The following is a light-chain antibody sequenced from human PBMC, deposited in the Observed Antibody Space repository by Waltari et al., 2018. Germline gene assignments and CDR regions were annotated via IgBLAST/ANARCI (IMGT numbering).Light chain of an antibody. Sequence: DIQMTQSPSTLSAFVGDRVTITRRASQNTSSWLAWYQQKPGKAPKLLIYKASTLQSGVSSRFSGSGSGTEFTLTINSLQPDDFATYYCQQYGDYTTFGQGTKVEIK. J-gene: IGKJ1*01. CDR1: QNTSSW. V-gene: IGKV1-5*03. CDR2: KAS. CDR3: QQYGDYTT.